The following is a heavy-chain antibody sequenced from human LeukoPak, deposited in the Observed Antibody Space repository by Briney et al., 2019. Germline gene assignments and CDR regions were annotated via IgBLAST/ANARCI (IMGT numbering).Heavy chain of an antibody. V-gene: IGHV3-7*03. CDR2: INQDGSEK. D-gene: IGHD3-10*01. CDR1: GFTFSSYW. CDR3: VRAIGANVSY. J-gene: IGHJ4*02. Sequence: GGSLRLSCAASGFTFSSYWMHWVRQAPGKGLEWVANINQDGSEKYYVDSVRGRFTISRDNAENSLYLQRNSLRAEDTAVYYCVRAIGANVSYWGQGTLVTVSS.